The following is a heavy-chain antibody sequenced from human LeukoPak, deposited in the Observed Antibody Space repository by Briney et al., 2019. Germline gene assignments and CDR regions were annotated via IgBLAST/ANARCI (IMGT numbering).Heavy chain of an antibody. J-gene: IGHJ4*02. D-gene: IGHD2-15*01. V-gene: IGHV1-18*01. CDR3: ARDWTLGYCSGGSCNSPGYY. CDR1: GYTFTSYG. Sequence: ASVKDSCKASGYTFTSYGMSWVRQAPGQGLEWMGWISAYNGSTNYAQKLQGRVTMTTDTSTSTAYMELRSLRSDDTAVYYCARDWTLGYCSGGSCNSPGYYWGQGTLVTVSS. CDR2: ISAYNGST.